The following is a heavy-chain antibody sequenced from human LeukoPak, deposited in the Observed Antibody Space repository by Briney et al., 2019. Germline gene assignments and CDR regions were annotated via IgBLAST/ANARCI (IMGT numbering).Heavy chain of an antibody. Sequence: SETLSLTCTVSGGSISTYYWSWIRQPPGKGLEWIGYIYYSGSTKYNPPLKSRVTISVDTSKNQFSLNLSSVTAADTAVYYCARHLGNWFDLWGQGALVIVSS. CDR1: GGSISTYY. CDR3: ARHLGNWFDL. J-gene: IGHJ5*02. CDR2: IYYSGST. V-gene: IGHV4-59*08.